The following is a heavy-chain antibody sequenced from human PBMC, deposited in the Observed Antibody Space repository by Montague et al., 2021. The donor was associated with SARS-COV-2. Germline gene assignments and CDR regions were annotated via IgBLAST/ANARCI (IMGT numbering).Heavy chain of an antibody. J-gene: IGHJ2*01. Sequence: SETLSLTCTVSGGSINDHYRSWIRQSPGKGLEWIGYISSNGKTNYNPSLKSRVTLSADASRNEFSLKLDSVTAADTAVYFCARRGYYDSAGYHWHLDLWGRGMLVT. D-gene: IGHD3-22*01. CDR2: ISSNGKT. CDR3: ARRGYYDSAGYHWHLDL. CDR1: GGSINDHY. V-gene: IGHV4-4*09.